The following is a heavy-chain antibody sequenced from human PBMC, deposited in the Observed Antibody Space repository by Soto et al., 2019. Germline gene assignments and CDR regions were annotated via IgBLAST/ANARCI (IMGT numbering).Heavy chain of an antibody. J-gene: IGHJ4*02. CDR3: ATHTVTNPDY. D-gene: IGHD4-17*01. V-gene: IGHV3-30*03. Sequence: QVQLVESGGGVVQPGRSLRLSCAASGFTFSSYGMHWVRQAPGKGLEWVAVISYDGSSKYYADSVKGRFTISRDNSKNTLYLQMNSLRAEDTAVYYCATHTVTNPDYWGQGTLVTVSS. CDR2: ISYDGSSK. CDR1: GFTFSSYG.